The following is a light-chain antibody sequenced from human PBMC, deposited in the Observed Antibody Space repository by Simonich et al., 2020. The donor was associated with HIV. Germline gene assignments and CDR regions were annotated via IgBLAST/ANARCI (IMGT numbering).Light chain of an antibody. V-gene: IGKV4-1*01. Sequence: DIVMTQSPGSLAVSLGERATIHCKSSQSILYSSNNKNYLAWYQQKPGQPPKLLIYWASTRESGVPDRFSGSGSGTDFTLTISSLQAEDVAVYYCQQYYSTPPTFGQGTKVEIK. CDR2: WAS. CDR1: QSILYSSNNKNY. J-gene: IGKJ1*01. CDR3: QQYYSTPPT.